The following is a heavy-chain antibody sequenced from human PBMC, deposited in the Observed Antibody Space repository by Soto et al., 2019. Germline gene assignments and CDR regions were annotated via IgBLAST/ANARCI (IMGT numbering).Heavy chain of an antibody. D-gene: IGHD3-10*01. CDR3: AKFRAGLGSQTDS. J-gene: IGHJ4*02. CDR2: VGVSGATT. CDR1: GFTFISYA. V-gene: IGHV3-23*01. Sequence: EVQLLESGGGLVQPGGSLTLSCAASGFTFISYAMSWVRQAPGKGLEWVSTVGVSGATTYYADSVKGRFTISRDNSNNTLYLQMHSLRAEDTAIYYWAKFRAGLGSQTDSWGQGTLVTVSS.